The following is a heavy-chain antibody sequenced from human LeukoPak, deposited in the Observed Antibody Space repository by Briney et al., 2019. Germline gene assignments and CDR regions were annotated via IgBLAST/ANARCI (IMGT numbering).Heavy chain of an antibody. V-gene: IGHV4-34*01. D-gene: IGHD3-10*01. CDR1: GGSFSGYY. CDR3: ARGRFSGSGSYYGGRWFDP. Sequence: SETLSLTCAVYGGSFSGYYWSWIRQPPGKGLEWIGEINHSGSTNYNPSLKSRVTISVDTSKNQFSLKLSSVTAADTAVYYCARGRFSGSGSYYGGRWFDPWGQGTLVTVSS. CDR2: INHSGST. J-gene: IGHJ5*02.